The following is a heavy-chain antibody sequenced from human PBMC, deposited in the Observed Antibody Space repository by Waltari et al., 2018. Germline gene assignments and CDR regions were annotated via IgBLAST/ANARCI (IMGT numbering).Heavy chain of an antibody. V-gene: IGHV4-34*01. D-gene: IGHD7-27*01. Sequence: QVQLQQWGAGLLKPSETLSLTCAVYGGSFSGYYWSWIRQPPGKGLEWIGEINHSGSTNYNPALKSRVTIAVDTSKNQCSLKLSSVTAADTAVYYCARLSAGEATTRGYYYYGMDVWGQGTTVTVSS. CDR1: GGSFSGYY. CDR3: ARLSAGEATTRGYYYYGMDV. J-gene: IGHJ6*02. CDR2: INHSGST.